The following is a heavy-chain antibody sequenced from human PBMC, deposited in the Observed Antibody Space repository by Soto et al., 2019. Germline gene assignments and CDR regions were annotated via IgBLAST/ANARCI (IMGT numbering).Heavy chain of an antibody. D-gene: IGHD6-19*01. CDR2: IRSKANSYAT. J-gene: IGHJ4*02. V-gene: IGHV3-73*01. Sequence: GGSLRLSCAASGFTFSGSAMHWVRQASGKGLEWVGRIRSKANSYATAYAASVKGRFTISRDDSKNTAYLQMNSLKTEDTAVYYCTTLQGRYSSGWYIVDYWGQGTLVTVS. CDR3: TTLQGRYSSGWYIVDY. CDR1: GFTFSGSA.